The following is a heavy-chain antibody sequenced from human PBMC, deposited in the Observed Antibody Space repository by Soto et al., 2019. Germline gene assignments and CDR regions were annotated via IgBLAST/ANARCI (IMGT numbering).Heavy chain of an antibody. J-gene: IGHJ6*02. CDR3: AGNVRLSNKVYCYYYGMDV. V-gene: IGHV4-30-4*01. CDR1: GGSISSGDYY. CDR2: IYYSGST. Sequence: PSETLSLTCTVSGGSISSGDYYWSWIRQPPGKGLEWIGYIYYSGSTYYNPSLKSRVTISVDTSKNQFSLKLSSVTAADTAVYYCAGNVRLSNKVYCYYYGMDVWGQGTTVTVSS.